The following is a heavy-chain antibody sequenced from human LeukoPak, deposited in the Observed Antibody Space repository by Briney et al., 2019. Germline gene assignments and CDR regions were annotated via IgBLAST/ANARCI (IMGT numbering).Heavy chain of an antibody. J-gene: IGHJ3*02. D-gene: IGHD3-10*01. CDR1: GGSFSGYY. CDR2: INHSGST. V-gene: IGHV4-34*01. Sequence: PSETLSHTCAVYGGSFSGYYWSWIRQPPGKGLEWIGEINHSGSTNYNPSLKSRVTISVDTSKNQFSLKLSSVTAADTAVYYCARGALLWFGPKTSDAFDIWGQGTMVTVSS. CDR3: ARGALLWFGPKTSDAFDI.